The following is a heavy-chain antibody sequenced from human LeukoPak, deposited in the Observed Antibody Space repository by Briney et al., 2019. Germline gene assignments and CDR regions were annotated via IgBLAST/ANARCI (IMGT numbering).Heavy chain of an antibody. CDR2: MNPNSGNT. Sequence: ASVKVSCKASGYTFTSYDINWVRQATGQGLEWMGWMNPNSGNTGYAQKFQGRVTMTRNTSISTAYMELSSLRSEDTAVYYCVAAADHWPFFDYWGQGTLVTVSS. CDR1: GYTFTSYD. V-gene: IGHV1-8*01. D-gene: IGHD6-13*01. CDR3: VAAADHWPFFDY. J-gene: IGHJ4*02.